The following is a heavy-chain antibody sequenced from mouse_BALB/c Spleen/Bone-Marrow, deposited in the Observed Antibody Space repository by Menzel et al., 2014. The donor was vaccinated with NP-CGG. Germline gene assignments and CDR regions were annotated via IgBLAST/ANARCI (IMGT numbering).Heavy chain of an antibody. J-gene: IGHJ4*01. CDR3: ASATTATYYAMDY. CDR1: GFNTKDTY. Sequence: SGAELVKPGASVKLSCTASGFNTKDTYMHWVKQRPEQGLEWIGRIDPADGNTKYDPKFQGKATITTDTSSNTAYLQVSSLTSEDTAVYYCASATTATYYAMDYWGQGTSVTVSS. V-gene: IGHV14-3*02. CDR2: IDPADGNT. D-gene: IGHD1-2*01.